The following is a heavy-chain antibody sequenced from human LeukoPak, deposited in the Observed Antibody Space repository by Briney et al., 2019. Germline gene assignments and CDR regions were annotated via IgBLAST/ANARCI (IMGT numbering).Heavy chain of an antibody. D-gene: IGHD6-19*01. CDR3: TTHSVTVTGTHF. CDR1: GFIFSNYG. J-gene: IGHJ4*01. V-gene: IGHV3-15*07. Sequence: GGSLRLSCAASGFIFSNYGMNWVRQSPGMGLEWVGRIKSNTNGGTSEYAAPVKGRFTISRDDSKNTLYLQMNNLKPEDTAMYYCTTHSVTVTGTHFWGQGALVTVSS. CDR2: IKSNTNGGTS.